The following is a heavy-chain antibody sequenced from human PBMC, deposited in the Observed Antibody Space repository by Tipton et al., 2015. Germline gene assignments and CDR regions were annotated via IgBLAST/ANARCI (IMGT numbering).Heavy chain of an antibody. J-gene: IGHJ4*02. CDR3: ARVDWTVAGDLDY. CDR2: IFYSGST. V-gene: IGHV4-39*01. CDR1: GDFIGSNAYY. D-gene: IGHD6-19*01. Sequence: QLVQSGAEVKPSETLSLTCTLSGDFIGSNAYYWGWIRQPPGKGLGWIGSIFYSGSTYYSPSFKSRVTISVDTSKNQFSLKLSSVTAADTAVYYCARVDWTVAGDLDYWGQGTLVTVSS.